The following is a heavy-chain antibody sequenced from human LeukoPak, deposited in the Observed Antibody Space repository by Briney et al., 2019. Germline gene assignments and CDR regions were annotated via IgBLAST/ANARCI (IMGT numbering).Heavy chain of an antibody. Sequence: SVKVSCKASGFTFTSSAMQWVRHARGQRLEWIGWIVVGSGDTNYSQKFQERVTITRDISTSTASMELCSLRAEDTAVYYCAAGYYDSGGYQLFDYWGQGTLVTVSS. CDR3: AAGYYDSGGYQLFDY. D-gene: IGHD3-22*01. CDR2: IVVGSGDT. CDR1: GFTFTSSA. V-gene: IGHV1-58*02. J-gene: IGHJ4*02.